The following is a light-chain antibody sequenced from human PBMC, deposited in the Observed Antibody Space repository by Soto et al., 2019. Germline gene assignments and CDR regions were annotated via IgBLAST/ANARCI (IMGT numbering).Light chain of an antibody. J-gene: IGKJ3*01. CDR3: QQYGRSPLT. CDR2: DAS. CDR1: QSVSSY. Sequence: EIVLTQSPATLSLSPGERATLSCMASQSVSSYLAWYQQKPGQAPRLLIYDASRRATGIPDRFSGSGSGADFILSISRLEPEDFAVYYCQQYGRSPLTFGPGTKVDIK. V-gene: IGKV3-20*01.